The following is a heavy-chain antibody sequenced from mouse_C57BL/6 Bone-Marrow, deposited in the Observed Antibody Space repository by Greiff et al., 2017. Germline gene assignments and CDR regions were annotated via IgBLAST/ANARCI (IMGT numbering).Heavy chain of an antibody. CDR3: ATRGYDYDWSAY. D-gene: IGHD2-4*01. CDR2: INSDGGST. J-gene: IGHJ3*01. CDR1: EYEFPSHD. V-gene: IGHV5-2*01. Sequence: DVMLVESGGGLVQPGESLKLSCESNEYEFPSHDMSWVRKTPEKRLELVAAINSDGGSTYYPDTMERRFIISRDNTKKTLYLQMSSLRSEDTALYYCATRGYDYDWSAYWGQGTLVTVSA.